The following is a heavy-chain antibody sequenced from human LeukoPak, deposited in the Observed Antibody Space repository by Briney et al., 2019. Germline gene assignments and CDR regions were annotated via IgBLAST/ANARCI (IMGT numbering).Heavy chain of an antibody. V-gene: IGHV4-38-2*01. J-gene: IGHJ4*02. Sequence: SETLSLTCAVSGYSISSGYYWGWIRQPPAKGLEWVGSIYHSGSTYYNPSLKSRVTISVDTSKNQFSLKLRSVIAADTAVYYCARHRTSSNYFDYWGQGTLVTVSS. D-gene: IGHD1-1*01. CDR2: IYHSGST. CDR3: ARHRTSSNYFDY. CDR1: GYSISSGYY.